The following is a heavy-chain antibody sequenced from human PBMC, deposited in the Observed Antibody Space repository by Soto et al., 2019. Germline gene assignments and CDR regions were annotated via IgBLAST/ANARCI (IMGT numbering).Heavy chain of an antibody. J-gene: IGHJ6*02. CDR3: TRDLDLPDHCSLDQPPPGLYYYYYYGMDV. D-gene: IGHD2-15*01. V-gene: IGHV3-49*04. CDR2: IRSKAYGGTT. CDR1: GFTFGDYA. Sequence: PGGSLRLSCTASGFTFGDYAMSWVRQAPGKXLEWVGFIRSKAYGGTTEYAASVKGRFTISRDDSKSIAYLQMNSLKTEDTAVYYCTRDLDLPDHCSLDQPPPGLYYYYYYGMDVWGQGTTVTVSS.